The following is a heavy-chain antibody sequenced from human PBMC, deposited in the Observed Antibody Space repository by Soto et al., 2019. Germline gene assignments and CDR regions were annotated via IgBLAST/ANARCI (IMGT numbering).Heavy chain of an antibody. D-gene: IGHD2-15*01. CDR1: GYTFTSYA. V-gene: IGHV1-3*01. CDR3: ARVYKRCRGGSSCGAFDI. J-gene: IGHJ3*02. Sequence: ASVKVSCKASGYTFTSYAIHWVRLAPGQRLEWMGWINAGNGNTKCAQKFQDRVTITGDKSTSTAYMELSSLRSEDTAVYYCARVYKRCRGGSSCGAFDIWGQGTMVTVSS. CDR2: INAGNGNT.